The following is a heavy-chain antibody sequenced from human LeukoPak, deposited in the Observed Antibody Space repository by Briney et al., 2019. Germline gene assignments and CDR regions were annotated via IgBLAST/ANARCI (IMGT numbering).Heavy chain of an antibody. V-gene: IGHV4-34*01. CDR3: ARTKGYSYGYSYFQH. CDR1: GVSCSGYY. CDR2: INHSGST. J-gene: IGHJ1*01. Sequence: SETLSLTCAVYGVSCSGYYWSWIRQPPGKGLEWIGEINHSGSTNYNPSLKSRVTIAVDTSKNQFSLKLSSVTAADTAVYYCARTKGYSYGYSYFQHWGQGTLVTVSS. D-gene: IGHD5-18*01.